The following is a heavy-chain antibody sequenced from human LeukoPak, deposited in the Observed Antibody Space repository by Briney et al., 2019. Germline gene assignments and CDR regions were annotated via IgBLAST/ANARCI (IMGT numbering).Heavy chain of an antibody. J-gene: IGHJ5*02. V-gene: IGHV3-7*04. Sequence: GGSLRLSCAASGFTLHDHGMSWARQAPGKGLEWVANIKLDGSEKNYVDSVKGRFTISRDNVKNSLYLQMYSLRVEDTAVYYCARGLSNGDSRYNWFGPWGQGTLVRVSS. CDR1: GFTLHDHG. D-gene: IGHD2-8*01. CDR3: ARGLSNGDSRYNWFGP. CDR2: IKLDGSEK.